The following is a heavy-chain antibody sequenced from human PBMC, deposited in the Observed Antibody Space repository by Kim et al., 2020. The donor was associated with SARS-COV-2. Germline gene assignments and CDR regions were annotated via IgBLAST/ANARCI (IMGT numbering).Heavy chain of an antibody. CDR1: GGSISSYS. V-gene: IGHV4-59*01. CDR3: ARGRGDSSGYCPLSN. D-gene: IGHD3-22*01. Sequence: SETLSLTCTVSGGSISSYSYSWIRQPPGKGLEWIAYISYSGSTNYNPSLKSRVTISVDTSKNQFSLKLSSVTAADTAVYYWARGRGDSSGYCPLSNWGQGTLVTVSS. J-gene: IGHJ4*02. CDR2: ISYSGST.